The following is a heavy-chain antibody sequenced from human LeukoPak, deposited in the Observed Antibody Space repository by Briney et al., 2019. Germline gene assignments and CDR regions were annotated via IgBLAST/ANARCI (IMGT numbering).Heavy chain of an antibody. CDR2: LYSGGNT. D-gene: IGHD3-3*01. J-gene: IGHJ4*02. CDR1: GFTFSNYA. V-gene: IGHV3-66*01. Sequence: GGSLRLSCAASGFTFSNYAMTWVRQAPGKGLEWVSVLYSGGNTNYADSVKGRFTISRDNSKNTVYLQMNSLRSEDTAVYYCARVRFLEWLSFDYWGRGTLVTVSS. CDR3: ARVRFLEWLSFDY.